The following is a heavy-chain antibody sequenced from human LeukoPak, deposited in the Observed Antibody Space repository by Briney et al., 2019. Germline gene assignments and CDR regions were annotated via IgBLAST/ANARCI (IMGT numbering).Heavy chain of an antibody. CDR1: GYTFTSYD. CDR2: ISAYNGNT. Sequence: ASVKVSCKASGYTFTSYDISWVRQAPGQGLEWMGWISAYNGNTNYAQKLQGRVTMPTDTSTSTAYMELRSLRSDDTAVYYCARDYLPEDLIEMATIYDAFDIWGQGTMVTVSS. V-gene: IGHV1-18*01. D-gene: IGHD5-24*01. CDR3: ARDYLPEDLIEMATIYDAFDI. J-gene: IGHJ3*02.